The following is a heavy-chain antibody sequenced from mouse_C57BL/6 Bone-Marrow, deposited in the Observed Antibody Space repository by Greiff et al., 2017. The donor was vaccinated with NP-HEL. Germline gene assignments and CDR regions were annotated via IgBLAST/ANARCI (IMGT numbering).Heavy chain of an antibody. J-gene: IGHJ2*01. V-gene: IGHV3-6*01. CDR3: ARGESYYGSSYVGY. Sequence: EVKLQESGPGLVKPSQSLSLTCSVTGYSITSGYYWNWIRQFPGNKLEWMGYISYDGSNNYNPSLKNRISITRDTSKNQFFLKLNSVTTEDTATYYCARGESYYGSSYVGYWGQGTTLTVSS. D-gene: IGHD1-1*01. CDR1: GYSITSGYY. CDR2: ISYDGSN.